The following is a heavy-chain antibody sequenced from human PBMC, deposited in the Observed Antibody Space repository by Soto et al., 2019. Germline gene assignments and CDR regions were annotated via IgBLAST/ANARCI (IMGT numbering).Heavy chain of an antibody. CDR2: INHSGST. CDR3: ARGPGVLRFLEWLSGFDY. J-gene: IGHJ4*02. V-gene: IGHV4-34*01. D-gene: IGHD3-3*01. CDR1: GGPXSGYY. Sequence: ETLSLTCAVYGGPXSGYYWSWIRQPPGKGLEWIGEINHSGSTNYNPSLKSRVTISVDTSKNQFSLKLSSVTAADTAVYYCARGPGVLRFLEWLSGFDYWGQGTLVTVSS.